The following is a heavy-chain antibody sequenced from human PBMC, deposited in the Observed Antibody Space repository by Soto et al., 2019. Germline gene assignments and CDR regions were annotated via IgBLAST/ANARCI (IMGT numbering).Heavy chain of an antibody. J-gene: IGHJ5*02. D-gene: IGHD3-10*01. Sequence: QITLKESGPTLVKPTQTLTLTCTFSGFSLSTSGVGVGWIRQPPGKALEWLARLYWYDDKRYSPSLKSRLTXTXGTSKHQVLLTQSSMDPVDTATHYCGSVSFPNWAVPGGQGILVSLSS. CDR2: LYWYDDK. V-gene: IGHV2-5*01. CDR3: GSVSFPNWAVP. CDR1: GFSLSTSGVG.